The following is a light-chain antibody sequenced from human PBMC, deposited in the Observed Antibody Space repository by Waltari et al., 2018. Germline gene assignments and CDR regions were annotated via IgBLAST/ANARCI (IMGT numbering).Light chain of an antibody. CDR1: DSDVGGYEY. Sequence: QSALTQPRSVSGSHGQSVTSPCTGTDSDVGGYEYVTWYQHHPGKAPKLLIYDVTKRPSGVPDRFSGSKSGNTASLTISGLHGENEADYYCCSYADNNIYVFGTGTNVAVL. V-gene: IGLV2-11*01. CDR2: DVT. CDR3: CSYADNNIYV. J-gene: IGLJ1*01.